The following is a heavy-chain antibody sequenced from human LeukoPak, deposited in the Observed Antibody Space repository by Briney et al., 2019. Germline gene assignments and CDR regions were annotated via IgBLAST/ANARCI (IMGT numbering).Heavy chain of an antibody. CDR1: GYTFTGYY. D-gene: IGHD6-19*01. CDR3: ARDDRAVALTLDS. V-gene: IGHV1-2*02. Sequence: ASVKVSCKASGYTFTGYYMHWVRQAPGQGLEWMGWINPNSGGTNYAQKFQGRVTMTRDTSISTAYMELSRLRSDDTALYYCARDDRAVALTLDSWGQGTLVTVSS. CDR2: INPNSGGT. J-gene: IGHJ5*01.